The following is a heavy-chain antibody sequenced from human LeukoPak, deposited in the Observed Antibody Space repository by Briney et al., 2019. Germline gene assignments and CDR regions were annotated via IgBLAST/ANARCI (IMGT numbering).Heavy chain of an antibody. J-gene: IGHJ6*03. CDR3: AKKREPLGFLYFYMDV. D-gene: IGHD1-26*01. CDR1: GFTFATYR. CDR2: ISGSGGET. Sequence: GGSLRLSCAASGFTFATYRMTWVRQSPGKGLEWVSAISGSGGETYYSDSVKGRFTISRDNSKNTLYLQMSSLRTEDTAVYYCAKKREPLGFLYFYMDVWGKGTTVTVSS. V-gene: IGHV3-23*01.